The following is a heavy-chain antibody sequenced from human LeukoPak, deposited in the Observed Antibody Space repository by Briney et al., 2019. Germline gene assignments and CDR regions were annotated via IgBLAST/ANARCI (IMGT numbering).Heavy chain of an antibody. J-gene: IGHJ4*02. CDR3: ARRWGPQYCSGGSCYFDY. CDR1: GYSFTSYW. V-gene: IGHV5-51*01. CDR2: IYPGESDT. D-gene: IGHD2-15*01. Sequence: GGSLQISFQGSGYSFTSYWLGWVRPMPGKGGEWMGIIYPGESDTRYSPSFQGQVTISADKSISTAYLQWSSLKASDTAMYYCARRWGPQYCSGGSCYFDYWGQGTLVTVSS.